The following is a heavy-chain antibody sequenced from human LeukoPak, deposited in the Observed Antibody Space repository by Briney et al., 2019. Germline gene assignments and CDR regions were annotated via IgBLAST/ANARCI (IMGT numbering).Heavy chain of an antibody. J-gene: IGHJ3*02. CDR2: IYYSGST. V-gene: IGHV4-59*01. CDR1: GGSISSYY. CDR3: ARDKDSSGYYYGTYDAFDI. Sequence: SETLSLTCTVSGGSISSYYWSWIRQPPGKGLEWIGYIYYSGSTNYNPSLKSRVTISVDTSKNQFSLKLSSVTAADTAVYYCARDKDSSGYYYGTYDAFDIWGQGTMVTVSS. D-gene: IGHD3-22*01.